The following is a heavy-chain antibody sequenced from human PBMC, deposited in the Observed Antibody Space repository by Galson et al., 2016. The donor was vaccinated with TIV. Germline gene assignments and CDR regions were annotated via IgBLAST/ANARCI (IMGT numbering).Heavy chain of an antibody. Sequence: SETLSLTCAVYGGSFSGHYWSWIRQSPGKGLEWIGEISLGGNTNYNPSLKSRVTMSIDTSEKLFSVKLMSVTAADAAVYYCARHSTSGFPGIEVAARRRPFDIWGQGTLVIVSS. V-gene: IGHV4-34*01. J-gene: IGHJ3*02. CDR2: ISLGGNT. CDR3: ARHSTSGFPGIEVAARRRPFDI. D-gene: IGHD6-19*01. CDR1: GGSFSGHY.